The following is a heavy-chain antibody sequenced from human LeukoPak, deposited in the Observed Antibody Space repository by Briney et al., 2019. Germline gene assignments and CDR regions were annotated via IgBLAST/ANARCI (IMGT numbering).Heavy chain of an antibody. Sequence: PSETLSLTCTVSGDSIRSYYWSWIRQPPGKGLEWIGYIYYSGSTNYNPSLKSRVTISVDTSKNQFSLKLSSVTAADTAVYYCARAVHYYDRLDYWGQGTLVTVSS. V-gene: IGHV4-59*01. J-gene: IGHJ4*02. CDR3: ARAVHYYDRLDY. CDR2: IYYSGST. D-gene: IGHD3-22*01. CDR1: GDSIRSYY.